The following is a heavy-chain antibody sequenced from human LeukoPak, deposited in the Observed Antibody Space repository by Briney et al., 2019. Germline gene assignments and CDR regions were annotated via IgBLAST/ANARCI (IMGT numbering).Heavy chain of an antibody. CDR2: IYYSGST. D-gene: IGHD3-10*01. V-gene: IGHV4-39*01. J-gene: IGHJ5*02. CDR1: GGSISNSSYY. Sequence: SETLSLTCTGSGGSISNSSYYWGWIRQPPGKVLEWIGSIYYSGSTYYNPSLKSRVTISVDTSKNQFSLKLSSVTAADTAVYYCARQSGVRGVIIPNWFDPWGQGTLVTVSS. CDR3: ARQSGVRGVIIPNWFDP.